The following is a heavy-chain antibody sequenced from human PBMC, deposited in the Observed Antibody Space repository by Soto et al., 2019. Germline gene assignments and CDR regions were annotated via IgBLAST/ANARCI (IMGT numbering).Heavy chain of an antibody. V-gene: IGHV3-48*03. Sequence: PXGSLQLSCAASGFTFSSYEMNWVRQAPGKGLEWVSYISSSGSTIYYADSVKGRFTISRDNAKNSLYLQMNSLRAEDTAVYYCAREADFWSGYRSAWYGMDVWGQGTTVTVS. J-gene: IGHJ6*02. CDR2: ISSSGSTI. CDR1: GFTFSSYE. D-gene: IGHD3-3*01. CDR3: AREADFWSGYRSAWYGMDV.